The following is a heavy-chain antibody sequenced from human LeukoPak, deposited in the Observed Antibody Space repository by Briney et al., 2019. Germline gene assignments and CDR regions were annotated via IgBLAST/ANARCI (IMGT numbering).Heavy chain of an antibody. V-gene: IGHV3-21*01. CDR2: ISSSSSYI. D-gene: IGHD5-24*01. CDR3: ARVQGDGYNEYYYYYGMDV. Sequence: PGGSLRLSCAASGFTFSSYSMNWVRQAPGKGLEWVSSISSSSSYIYYADSVKGRFTISRDNARNSLYPQMNSLRAEDTAVYYCARVQGDGYNEYYYYYGMDVWGQGTTVTVSS. CDR1: GFTFSSYS. J-gene: IGHJ6*02.